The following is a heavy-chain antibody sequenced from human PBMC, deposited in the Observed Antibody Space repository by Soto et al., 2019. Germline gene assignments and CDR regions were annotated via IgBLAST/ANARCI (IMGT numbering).Heavy chain of an antibody. J-gene: IGHJ4*02. CDR2: ISFDGSHE. CDR3: AKDREYELPRSESDFDS. CDR1: GFAFKSYG. V-gene: IGHV3-30*18. Sequence: GGSLRLSCAVSGFAFKSYGMHWVRQAPGKGLEWVATISFDGSHEKYGDSVKGRFTISRDNSENTLYLRMDSLRPEDTAVYYCAKDREYELPRSESDFDSWGEGTLVTVSS. D-gene: IGHD2-15*01.